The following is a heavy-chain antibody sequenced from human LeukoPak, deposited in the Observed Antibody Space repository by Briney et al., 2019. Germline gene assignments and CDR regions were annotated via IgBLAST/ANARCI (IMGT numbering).Heavy chain of an antibody. Sequence: ASVKVSCTASGYTFITFDINWVRQAPGQGLEWMGWMNSNSDNTGYAQQFKGRVTMTRDTSISTAYMELSSLRSEDTAVYYCARGSGIAAARNAFDIWGQGTMVTVSS. CDR2: MNSNSDNT. CDR3: ARGSGIAAARNAFDI. J-gene: IGHJ3*02. V-gene: IGHV1-8*01. D-gene: IGHD6-13*01. CDR1: GYTFITFD.